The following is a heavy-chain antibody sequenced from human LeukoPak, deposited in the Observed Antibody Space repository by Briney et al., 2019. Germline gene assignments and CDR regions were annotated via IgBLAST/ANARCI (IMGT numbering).Heavy chain of an antibody. D-gene: IGHD2-15*01. CDR2: IYHSGST. J-gene: IGHJ4*02. CDR3: ARGGYCSGGSCYPLYYFDY. CDR1: GYSISNGYY. V-gene: IGHV4-38-2*01. Sequence: SETLSLTCAVSGYSISNGYYCGCIRQPPGKGLEWIGNIYHSGSTYYNPSLKSRVTISLDTSKNQFSLKLSSVTAADTAVYYCARGGYCSGGSCYPLYYFDYWGQGTLVTVSS.